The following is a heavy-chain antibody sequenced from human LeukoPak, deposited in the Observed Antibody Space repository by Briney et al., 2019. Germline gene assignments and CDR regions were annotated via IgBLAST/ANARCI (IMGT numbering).Heavy chain of an antibody. CDR2: IYPGDSDT. J-gene: IGHJ4*02. V-gene: IGHV5-51*01. Sequence: GESLKISCKGSGYSFTSYWIGWVRQMPGKGLEWMGIIYPGDSDTRYSPSFQGQFTISADKSISTAYLQWSSLKASDTAMYYCATMYYYDSSGYYPYYFDYWGQGTLVTVSS. CDR3: ATMYYYDSSGYYPYYFDY. D-gene: IGHD3-22*01. CDR1: GYSFTSYW.